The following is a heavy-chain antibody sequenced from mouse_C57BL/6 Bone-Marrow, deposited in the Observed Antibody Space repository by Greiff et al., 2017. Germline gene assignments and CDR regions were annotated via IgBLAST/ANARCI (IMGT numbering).Heavy chain of an antibody. V-gene: IGHV1-82*01. CDR3: ARVLITTVVATDY. D-gene: IGHD1-1*01. CDR2: IYPGDGDT. CDR1: GYAFSSSW. J-gene: IGHJ2*01. Sequence: QVQLKQSGPELVKPGASVKISCKASGYAFSSSWMNWVKQRPGKGLEWIGRIYPGDGDTNYTGKFKGKATLTADTSSSTAYMQLSSLTSEDSAVYFCARVLITTVVATDYWGQGTTLTVSS.